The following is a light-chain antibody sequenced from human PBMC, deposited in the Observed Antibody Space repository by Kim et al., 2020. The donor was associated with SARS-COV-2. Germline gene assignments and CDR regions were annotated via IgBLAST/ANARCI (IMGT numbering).Light chain of an antibody. CDR1: QSIVVW. CDR2: KAS. Sequence: ASVGDSVNITCRASQSIVVWLAWYQQKPGKAPKLVIYKASSLESGVPSRFSGSGSGTEFTLTSSSLHPDDLGTYFCKQYSNYPLAFGGGTKVDIK. CDR3: KQYSNYPLA. V-gene: IGKV1-5*03. J-gene: IGKJ4*01.